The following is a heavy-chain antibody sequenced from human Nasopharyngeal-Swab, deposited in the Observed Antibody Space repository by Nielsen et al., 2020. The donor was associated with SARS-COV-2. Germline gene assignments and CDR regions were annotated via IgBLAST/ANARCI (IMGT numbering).Heavy chain of an antibody. J-gene: IGHJ5*02. CDR1: GFTVSSNY. CDR2: IYSGGST. V-gene: IGHV3-53*01. Sequence: GGSLRLSCAAPGFTVSSNYMSWVRQAPGKGLEWVSVIYSGGSTYYADSVKGRFTISRDNSKNTLYLQMNSLRAEDTAVYYCAREGIFHWFDPWGQGTLVTVSS. D-gene: IGHD3-10*01. CDR3: AREGIFHWFDP.